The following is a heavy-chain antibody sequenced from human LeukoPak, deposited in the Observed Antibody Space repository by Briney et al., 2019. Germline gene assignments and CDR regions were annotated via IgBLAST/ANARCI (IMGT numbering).Heavy chain of an antibody. J-gene: IGHJ4*02. CDR1: GGSISDGTYY. Sequence: SETLSLTCTVSGGSISDGTYYGGWIRQPPGKGLELIGTIHYSGTTHYNRSLKSRVTLSVDTSKNQFSLRLSPVTAADTAVYYCARRTTEGYSDYWGQGTLVTVST. CDR2: IHYSGTT. CDR3: ARRTTEGYSDY. D-gene: IGHD1-1*01. V-gene: IGHV4-39*01.